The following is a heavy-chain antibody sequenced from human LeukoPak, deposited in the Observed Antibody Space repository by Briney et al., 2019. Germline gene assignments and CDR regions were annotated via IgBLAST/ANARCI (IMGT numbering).Heavy chain of an antibody. V-gene: IGHV3-7*01. D-gene: IGHD3-10*01. Sequence: GGSLRLSCAASGFTFSSYWMNWVRQTPGEGLGWVANINQDGGEKYYVDSVKGRFTISRDNGKNSLYLQLNSLRAEDTAVYYCAREGRGEYFDYWGQGTLVTVSS. CDR2: INQDGGEK. J-gene: IGHJ4*02. CDR3: AREGRGEYFDY. CDR1: GFTFSSYW.